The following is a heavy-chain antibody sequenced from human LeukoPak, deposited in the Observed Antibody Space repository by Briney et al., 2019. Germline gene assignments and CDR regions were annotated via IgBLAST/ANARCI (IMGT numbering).Heavy chain of an antibody. D-gene: IGHD3-10*01. CDR2: FDPEDGET. CDR3: ATAFRFGELNPFDY. CDR1: GYTLTELS. V-gene: IGHV1-24*01. J-gene: IGHJ4*02. Sequence: ASVKVSCKVSGYTLTELSMHWVRQAPGKGLEWMGGFDPEDGETIYAQKFQGRVTMTGDTSTDTAYMELSSLRSEDTAVYYCATAFRFGELNPFDYWGQGTLVTVSS.